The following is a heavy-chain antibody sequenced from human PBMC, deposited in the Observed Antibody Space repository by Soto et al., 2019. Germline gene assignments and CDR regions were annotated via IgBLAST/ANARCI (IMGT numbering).Heavy chain of an antibody. J-gene: IGHJ3*02. CDR3: KSFWYYDFQPDAFDI. CDR1: GFTFSSYA. V-gene: IGHV3-23*01. Sequence: PGGSLRLSCAASGFTFSSYAMSWVRQAPGKGLEWVSAISGSGGRTYYADSVKGRFTISRDNSKNTLYLQMNSLRAEDTAVYYCKSFWYYDFQPDAFDIWGKGTMVTVAS. CDR2: ISGSGGRT. D-gene: IGHD3-3*01.